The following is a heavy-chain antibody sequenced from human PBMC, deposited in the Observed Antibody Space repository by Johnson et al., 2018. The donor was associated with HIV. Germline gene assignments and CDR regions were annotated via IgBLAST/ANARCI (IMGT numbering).Heavy chain of an antibody. Sequence: QVQLVESGGGVVQPGRSLRLSCAASGFTLSHYGMDWVRQAPGKGLEWVAVISNDGSQRYYADSVKGRFTISRDNSVNTLYLQMNSLRAEDTAVYYCAKLRTLGGYGDIVVVPAPEGDAFDIWGQGTMVTVSS. CDR3: AKLRTLGGYGDIVVVPAPEGDAFDI. D-gene: IGHD2-2*01. CDR2: ISNDGSQR. J-gene: IGHJ3*02. CDR1: GFTLSHYG. V-gene: IGHV3-30*18.